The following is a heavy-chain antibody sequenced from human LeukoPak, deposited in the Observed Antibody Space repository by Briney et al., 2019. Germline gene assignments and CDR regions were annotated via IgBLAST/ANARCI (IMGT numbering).Heavy chain of an antibody. Sequence: PGGSLRLSCAASGFHISSDWMSWVRQAPGKGLEWVANIKQDGSEKYHVDSVKGRFTISRDNAKNSLYLQMNSRRAEDTAVYYCARMYYDSNASPFDYWGQGTLVTVSS. CDR1: GFHISSDW. CDR2: IKQDGSEK. CDR3: ARMYYDSNASPFDY. J-gene: IGHJ4*02. V-gene: IGHV3-7*04. D-gene: IGHD3-16*01.